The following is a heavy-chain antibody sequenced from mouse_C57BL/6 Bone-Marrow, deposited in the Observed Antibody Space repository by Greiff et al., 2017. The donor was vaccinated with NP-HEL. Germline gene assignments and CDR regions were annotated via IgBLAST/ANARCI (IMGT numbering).Heavy chain of an antibody. J-gene: IGHJ2*01. Sequence: EVMLVESGGGLVQPGGSLSLSCAASGFTFTDYYMSWVRQPPGKALEWLGFIRNKANGYTTEYSASVKGRFTISRDNSQSILYLQMNALRAEDSATYYCARYRTIVTRGYYFDYWGQGTTLTVSS. CDR3: ARYRTIVTRGYYFDY. CDR2: IRNKANGYTT. CDR1: GFTFTDYY. V-gene: IGHV7-3*01. D-gene: IGHD2-5*01.